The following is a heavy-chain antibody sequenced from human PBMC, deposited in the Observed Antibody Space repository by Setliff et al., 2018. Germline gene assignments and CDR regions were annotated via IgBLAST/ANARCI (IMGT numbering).Heavy chain of an antibody. CDR3: ARDGPLTFCHGDCYFDY. CDR2: IYIGGSA. V-gene: IGHV4-4*07. Sequence: SETLSLTCTVSGGSISSYYWSWIRQPAGKGLEWIGHIYIGGSANYNPSLKSRVTMSLDTSKNLFSLELRSVTAADTAVYYCARDGPLTFCHGDCYFDYWGQGTLVTVSS. D-gene: IGHD2-21*02. CDR1: GGSISSYY. J-gene: IGHJ4*02.